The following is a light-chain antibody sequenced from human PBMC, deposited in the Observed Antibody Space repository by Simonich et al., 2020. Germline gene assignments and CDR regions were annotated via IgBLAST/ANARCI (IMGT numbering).Light chain of an antibody. J-gene: IGKJ1*01. CDR3: MQALQTPLT. CDR1: QSLLHSNGYNY. V-gene: IGKV2-28*01. Sequence: DIVMTQSPLSLPVTPGEPASISCRSSQSLLHSNGYNYLDWYLQKPGQSPQLLIYLGSNRAYGGPDRFSGSGSGTDFTLKISRVEAEDVGVYYCMQALQTPLTFGQGTKVEIK. CDR2: LGS.